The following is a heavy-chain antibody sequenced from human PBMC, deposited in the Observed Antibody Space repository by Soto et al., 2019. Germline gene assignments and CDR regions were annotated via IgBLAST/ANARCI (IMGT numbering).Heavy chain of an antibody. V-gene: IGHV1-69*06. CDR2: IIPIFGTA. CDR3: ASPRYIAVAGNPGAFDI. Sequence: GASVKVSCKASGGTFSSYAISWVRQAPGQGLEWMGGIIPIFGTANYAQKFQGRVTITADKSTSTAYMELSSLRSEDTAVYYCASPRYIAVAGNPGAFDIWGQGTMVTVSS. CDR1: GGTFSSYA. D-gene: IGHD6-19*01. J-gene: IGHJ3*02.